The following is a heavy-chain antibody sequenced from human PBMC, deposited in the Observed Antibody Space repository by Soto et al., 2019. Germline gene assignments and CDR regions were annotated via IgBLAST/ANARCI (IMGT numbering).Heavy chain of an antibody. CDR1: GGTFSSYP. J-gene: IGHJ6*02. CDR3: ARVGHITNYGMAV. D-gene: IGHD1-26*01. CDR2: IIPFFGTS. Sequence: QVQLVQSWAEVKKPGSSVKVSCEASGGTFSSYPINWVRQAPGQGLEWMGGIIPFFGTSNYAQKFQGRVTITADDSTSTAYMELRSLRSEDTDVYYCARVGHITNYGMAVWGQGTTVTVSS. V-gene: IGHV1-69*01.